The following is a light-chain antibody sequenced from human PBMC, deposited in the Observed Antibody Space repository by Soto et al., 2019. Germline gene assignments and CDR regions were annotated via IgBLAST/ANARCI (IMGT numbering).Light chain of an antibody. V-gene: IGLV2-8*01. CDR3: SSYAGSSVPVA. CDR2: DVT. CDR1: SSDVGGYNF. J-gene: IGLJ2*01. Sequence: QSALTQPPSASGSPGQSVTISCTGASSDVGGYNFVSWYQQHPGKAPKLMIYDVTKRPSGVPDRFSGSKSGNTASLTVSGLQLDDEADYYCSSYAGSSVPVAFGGVTKVTVL.